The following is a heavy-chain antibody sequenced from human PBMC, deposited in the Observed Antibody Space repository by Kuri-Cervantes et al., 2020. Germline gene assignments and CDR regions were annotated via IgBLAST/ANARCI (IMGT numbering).Heavy chain of an antibody. Sequence: SETLSLTCAVYGGSFSGYYWSWIRQPPGKGLEWIGEINHSGSTNYNPPLKSRVTISVDKSKNQFSLKLSSVTAADTAVYYCARYLWFGETYYFDYWGQGTLVTVSS. J-gene: IGHJ4*02. V-gene: IGHV4-34*01. D-gene: IGHD3-10*01. CDR1: GGSFSGYY. CDR3: ARYLWFGETYYFDY. CDR2: INHSGST.